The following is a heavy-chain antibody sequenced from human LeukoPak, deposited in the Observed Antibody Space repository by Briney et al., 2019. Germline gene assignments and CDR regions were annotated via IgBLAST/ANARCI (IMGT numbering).Heavy chain of an antibody. CDR1: GFTFSSYD. Sequence: GGSLRFSCAASGFTFSSYDMSRVRQAPGKGLEWVSAISGSGGSTYYADSVKGRFTISRDNSKNTLYLQMNSLRAEDTAVYYCAKAREAGAAGTTRYYFDYWGQGTLVTVSS. CDR3: AKAREAGAAGTTRYYFDY. J-gene: IGHJ4*02. CDR2: ISGSGGST. D-gene: IGHD6-13*01. V-gene: IGHV3-23*01.